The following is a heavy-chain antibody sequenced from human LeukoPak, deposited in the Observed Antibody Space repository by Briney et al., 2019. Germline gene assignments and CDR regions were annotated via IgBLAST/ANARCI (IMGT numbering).Heavy chain of an antibody. CDR2: IYYSGSP. CDR3: ARGGYSRGNFDY. CDR1: GGSISSYY. Sequence: SETLSLTCTVSGGSISSYYWSWIRQPPGKGLEWIGYIYYSGSPNYDPSLKSRVTISVDTSKNQFSLRLTSVTAADTAVYYCARGGYSRGNFDYWGQEALVTVSS. V-gene: IGHV4-59*01. J-gene: IGHJ4*02. D-gene: IGHD4-23*01.